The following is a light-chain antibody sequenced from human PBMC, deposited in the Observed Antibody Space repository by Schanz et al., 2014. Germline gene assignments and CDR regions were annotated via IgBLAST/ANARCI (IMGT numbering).Light chain of an antibody. CDR3: SSYTSSSTLVV. J-gene: IGLJ2*01. V-gene: IGLV2-8*01. CDR2: EVS. Sequence: QSALTQPPSASGSPGQSVTISCTGTSSDVGGYNYVSWYQQRPGKAPKLMIYEVSKRPSGVPDRFSGSKSGNTASLTVSGLQAEDEADYYCSSYTSSSTLVVFGGGTKLTVL. CDR1: SSDVGGYNY.